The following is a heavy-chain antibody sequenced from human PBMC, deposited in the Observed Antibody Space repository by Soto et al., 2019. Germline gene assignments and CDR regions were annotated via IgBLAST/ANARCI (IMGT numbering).Heavy chain of an antibody. CDR2: ISCNSGSI. D-gene: IGHD4-4*01. CDR3: VKAPTKVPTGAMEV. J-gene: IGHJ6*02. CDR1: GFTFDDYA. V-gene: IGHV3-9*01. Sequence: GGSLRLSCAASGFTFDDYAMHWVRQAPGKGLEWVSGISCNSGSIGYADSVKGRFTISRDNAKNSLYLQMNSLRAEDTALYYCVKAPTKVPTGAMEVWGQGTTVTASS.